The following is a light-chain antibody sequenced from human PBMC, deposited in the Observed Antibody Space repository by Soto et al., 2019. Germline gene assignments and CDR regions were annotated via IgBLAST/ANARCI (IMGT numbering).Light chain of an antibody. Sequence: QSVLTQPPSASGTPGQRVTISCSGSSSNIGSDTVSWFHQLPGTAPKLLIYNNNQRPSGVPDRSSGSKSGTSASLAISGLQSEDEADYYCAAWDDSLNGHVVFGGGTKLTVL. CDR2: NNN. CDR3: AAWDDSLNGHVV. CDR1: SSNIGSDT. V-gene: IGLV1-44*01. J-gene: IGLJ2*01.